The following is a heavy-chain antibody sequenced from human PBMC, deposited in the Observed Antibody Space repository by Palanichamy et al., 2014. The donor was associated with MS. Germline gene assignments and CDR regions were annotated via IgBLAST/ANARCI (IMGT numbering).Heavy chain of an antibody. V-gene: IGHV3-33*01. J-gene: IGHJ4*02. CDR2: IWYDGSNK. Sequence: LVEVWGRRGPAWRSLRLSCAASGFTFSSYGMRWVRQAPGKGLEWVAVIWYDGSNKYYADSVKGRFTISRDNSKNTLYLQMNSLRAEDTAVYYCARGMTTVTTWRLPFDYWGQGTLVTVSS. D-gene: IGHD4-17*01. CDR3: ARGMTTVTTWRLPFDY. CDR1: GFTFSSYG.